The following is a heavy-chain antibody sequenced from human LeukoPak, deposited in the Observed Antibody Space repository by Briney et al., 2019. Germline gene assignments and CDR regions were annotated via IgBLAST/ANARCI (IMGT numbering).Heavy chain of an antibody. J-gene: IGHJ4*02. CDR2: ISAYNGNT. D-gene: IGHD2-15*01. CDR3: ARLGYCSGGSCYGIDY. Sequence: ASVKVSCKASGYTFTSYGISWVRQAPGQGLEWMGWISAYNGNTNYAQKLQGRVTMTTDTSTSTAYMELRSLRSDDTAVYCCARLGYCSGGSCYGIDYWGQGTLVTVSS. CDR1: GYTFTSYG. V-gene: IGHV1-18*01.